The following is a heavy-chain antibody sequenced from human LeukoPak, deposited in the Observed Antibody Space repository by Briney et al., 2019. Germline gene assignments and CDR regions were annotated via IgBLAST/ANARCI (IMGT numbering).Heavy chain of an antibody. CDR3: ARVGHYYDSSGYYAEEGAFDI. CDR2: ISSSSSTI. V-gene: IGHV3-48*01. D-gene: IGHD3-22*01. J-gene: IGHJ3*02. CDR1: GFTFSSYE. Sequence: PGGSLRLSCAASGFTFSSYEMNWVRQAPGKGVEWVSYISSSSSTIYYADSVKGRFTISRDNAKNSLYLQMNSLRAEDTAVYYCARVGHYYDSSGYYAEEGAFDIWGQGTMVTVSS.